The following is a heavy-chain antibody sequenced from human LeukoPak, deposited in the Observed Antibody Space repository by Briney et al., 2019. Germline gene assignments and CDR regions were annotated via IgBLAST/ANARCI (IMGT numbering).Heavy chain of an antibody. CDR1: GGTFSSYA. CDR2: IIPIFGTA. Sequence: VASVKVSCKASGGTFSSYAISWVRQAPGQGLEWMGGIIPIFGTANYAQKFQGRVTITADESTSTAYMELRSLRSDDTAVYYCARAGYDILTLAPDPANDYWGQGTLVTVSS. D-gene: IGHD3-9*01. V-gene: IGHV1-69*13. J-gene: IGHJ4*02. CDR3: ARAGYDILTLAPDPANDY.